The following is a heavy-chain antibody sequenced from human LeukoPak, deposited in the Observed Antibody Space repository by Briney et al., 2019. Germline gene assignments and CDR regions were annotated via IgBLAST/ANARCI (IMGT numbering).Heavy chain of an antibody. CDR1: GFTVSNTY. J-gene: IGHJ6*02. V-gene: IGHV3-53*04. D-gene: IGHD6-13*01. CDR2: IYSGDSGVST. Sequence: LPGGSLRLSCAASGFTVSNTYMSWVRQAPGEGLEWVSVIYSGDSGVSTYYADSVKGRFTISRHNSKNTLYLQMSSLRGEDTAVYFCARSAAHLRYYYAMDVWGQGTTVTVCS. CDR3: ARSAAHLRYYYAMDV.